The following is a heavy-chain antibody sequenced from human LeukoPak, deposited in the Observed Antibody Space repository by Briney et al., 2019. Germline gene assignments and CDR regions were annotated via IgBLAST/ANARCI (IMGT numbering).Heavy chain of an antibody. CDR3: ARGKGIVGATDFDY. CDR2: INHSGST. D-gene: IGHD1-26*01. Sequence: SETLSLTCAVYGGSFSGYYWSWIRQPPGKGLEWIGEINHSGSTNYNPSLKSRVTISVDTSKNQFSLKLSSVTAADTAVYYCARGKGIVGATDFDYWGQGTLVTVSS. V-gene: IGHV4-34*01. CDR1: GGSFSGYY. J-gene: IGHJ4*02.